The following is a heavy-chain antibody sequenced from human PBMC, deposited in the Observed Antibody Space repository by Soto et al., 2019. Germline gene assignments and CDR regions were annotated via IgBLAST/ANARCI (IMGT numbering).Heavy chain of an antibody. V-gene: IGHV3-23*01. J-gene: IGHJ4*02. CDR3: ANSDCGGDCYPSYFDY. D-gene: IGHD2-21*02. CDR2: ISGSGGST. CDR1: GFTFSSYA. Sequence: GGSLRLSCAASGFTFSSYAMSWVRQAPGKGLEWVSAISGSGGSTYYADSVKGRFTISRDNSKNTLYLQMNSLRAEDTAVYYCANSDCGGDCYPSYFDYWGQGTLVTVSS.